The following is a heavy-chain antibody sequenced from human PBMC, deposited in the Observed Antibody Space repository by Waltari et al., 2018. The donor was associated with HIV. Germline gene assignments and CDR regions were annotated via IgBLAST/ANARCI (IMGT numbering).Heavy chain of an antibody. CDR2: SRGKPNSYAT. J-gene: IGHJ5*02. CDR3: TKSVGDSAREWFDP. D-gene: IGHD4-17*01. V-gene: IGHV3-73*01. CDR1: GFSFSGSA. Sequence: EVQLVASGGGLVQPGGSLKLSCAASGFSFSGSAMHWVRQASGKGLEWVGRSRGKPNSYATAYAGALKGRFTISREDSKSTAYLQMNSLKAEDTAVYYCTKSVGDSAREWFDPWGQGTLVTVSS.